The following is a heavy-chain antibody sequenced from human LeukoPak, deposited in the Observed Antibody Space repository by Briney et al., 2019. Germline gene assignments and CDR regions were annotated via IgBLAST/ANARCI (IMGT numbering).Heavy chain of an antibody. CDR3: ARYYCSGGSCYAPFDY. J-gene: IGHJ4*02. CDR2: ISAYNGNT. V-gene: IGHV1-18*01. CDR1: GYTFTSYG. D-gene: IGHD2-15*01. Sequence: ASVKVSCKASGYTFTSYGISWVRQAPGQGLEWMGWISAYNGNTNYAQELQGRVTMTTDTSTSTAYMELRSLRSDDTAVYYCARYYCSGGSCYAPFDYWGQGTLVTVSS.